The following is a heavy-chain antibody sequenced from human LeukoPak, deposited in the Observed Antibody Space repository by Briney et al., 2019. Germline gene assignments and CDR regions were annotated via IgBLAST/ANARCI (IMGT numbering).Heavy chain of an antibody. CDR3: ATPDSSGSDY. D-gene: IGHD6-19*01. CDR1: GFTFSSYS. CDR2: ISSSSSTI. V-gene: IGHV3-48*01. Sequence: GGSLRLSCAASGFTFSSYSMNWVRQAPGEGLEWVSYISSSSSTIYYADSVKGRFTISRDNAKNSLYLQMNSLRAEDTAVYYCATPDSSGSDYWGQGTLVTVSS. J-gene: IGHJ4*02.